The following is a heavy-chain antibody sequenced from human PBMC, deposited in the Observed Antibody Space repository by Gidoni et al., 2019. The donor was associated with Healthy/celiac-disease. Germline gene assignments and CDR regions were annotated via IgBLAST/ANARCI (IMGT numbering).Heavy chain of an antibody. J-gene: IGHJ4*02. CDR1: GFPFDHYA. Sequence: VQLVESGGGLVQPGRSLRLSCAASGFPFDHYAMHWVRQAPGKGLEWVSGISWNSGSIGYADSVKGRFTISRDNAKNSLYLQMNSLRAEDTALYYCAKEGGRYCSSTSCSPFDYWGQGTLVTVSS. CDR3: AKEGGRYCSSTSCSPFDY. D-gene: IGHD2-2*01. CDR2: ISWNSGSI. V-gene: IGHV3-9*01.